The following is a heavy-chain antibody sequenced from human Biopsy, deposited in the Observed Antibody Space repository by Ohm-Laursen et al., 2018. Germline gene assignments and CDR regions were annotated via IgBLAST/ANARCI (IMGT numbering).Heavy chain of an antibody. J-gene: IGHJ6*02. CDR3: STGGGDFYYNGMDV. Sequence: SLRLSCAASGFTFGDAWMSWIRQAPGKGLEWVGRIKSKFDGETTDYAAPVKGRFIISRDDSKSTLFLQMNSLKVEDTGVYFCSTGGGDFYYNGMDVWGQGTMVTVSS. CDR2: IKSKFDGETT. CDR1: GFTFGDAW. V-gene: IGHV3-15*01. D-gene: IGHD3-16*01.